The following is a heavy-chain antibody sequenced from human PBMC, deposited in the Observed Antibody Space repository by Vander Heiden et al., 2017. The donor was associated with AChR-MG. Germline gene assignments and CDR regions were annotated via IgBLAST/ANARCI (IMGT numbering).Heavy chain of an antibody. V-gene: IGHV1-58*01. J-gene: IGHJ5*01. D-gene: IGHD3-22*01. CDR1: GFTFSNSA. CDR2: IVVSNGNT. Sequence: QMQVVQSGPEVKQPGTSVKVSCKTSGFTFSNSAVQWVRQARGQRLEWIGWIVVSNGNTMYAQKYQERLSITRDMSTSTAYMELSSLTSDDTAVYYCAAEDDSRGGCCAFDSWGQGTPVTVSS. CDR3: AAEDDSRGGCCAFDS.